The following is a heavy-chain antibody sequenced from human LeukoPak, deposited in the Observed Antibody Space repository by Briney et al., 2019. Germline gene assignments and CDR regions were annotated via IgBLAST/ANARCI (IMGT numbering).Heavy chain of an antibody. V-gene: IGHV3-23*01. J-gene: IGHJ4*02. CDR2: ISGSGGST. CDR1: GFTFSSYA. Sequence: GGSLRLSCAASGFTFSSYAMSWVRQAPGKGLEWVSAISGSGGSTYYADSVKGRFTISRDNSKNTLYLQMNSLRAEDTAVYYRAKDSSPHYYDSSGYEDYWGQGTLVTVSS. D-gene: IGHD3-22*01. CDR3: AKDSSPHYYDSSGYEDY.